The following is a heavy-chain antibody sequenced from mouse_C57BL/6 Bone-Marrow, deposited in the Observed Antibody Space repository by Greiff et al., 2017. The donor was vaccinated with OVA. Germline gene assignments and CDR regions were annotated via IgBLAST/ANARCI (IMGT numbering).Heavy chain of an antibody. J-gene: IGHJ3*01. V-gene: IGHV5-17*01. Sequence: EVKLMESGGGLVKPGGSLKLSCAASGFTFSDYGMHWVRQAPEKGLEWVAYISSGSSTIYYADTVKGRFTISRDNAKNTLFLQMTSLRSEDTAMYYCAREDRFAYWGQGTLVTVSA. CDR3: AREDRFAY. CDR1: GFTFSDYG. CDR2: ISSGSSTI.